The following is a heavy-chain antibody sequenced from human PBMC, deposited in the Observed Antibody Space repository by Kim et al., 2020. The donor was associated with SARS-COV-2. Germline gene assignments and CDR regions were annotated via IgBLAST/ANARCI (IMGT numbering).Heavy chain of an antibody. CDR2: ISYDGSNK. D-gene: IGHD3-9*01. CDR3: ARAPLWAYDIFPTCDY. J-gene: IGHJ4*02. CDR1: GFTFSSYG. V-gene: IGHV3-33*05. Sequence: GGSLRLSCAASGFTFSSYGMHWVRQAPGKGLEWVAVISYDGSNKYYADSVKGRFTISRDNSKNTLYLQMNSLRAEDTAVYYCARAPLWAYDIFPTCDYWGQGTLVTVSS.